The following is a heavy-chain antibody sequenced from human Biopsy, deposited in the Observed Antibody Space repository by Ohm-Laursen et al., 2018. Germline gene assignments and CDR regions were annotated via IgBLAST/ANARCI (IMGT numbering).Heavy chain of an antibody. Sequence: SLRLSCTASGFTFSSYYMHWVRQAPGKGLVWVSRFNSDGSSTSYADSVKGRFTISRDSANNTLYLQMNSLRAEDTAVYYCARGGGGNSRDWYFDLWGRGTLVTVSS. CDR2: FNSDGSST. J-gene: IGHJ2*01. CDR1: GFTFSSYY. D-gene: IGHD1-7*01. V-gene: IGHV3-74*01. CDR3: ARGGGGNSRDWYFDL.